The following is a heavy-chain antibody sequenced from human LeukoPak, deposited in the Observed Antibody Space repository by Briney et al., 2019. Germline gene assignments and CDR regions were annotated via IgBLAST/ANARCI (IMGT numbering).Heavy chain of an antibody. CDR3: ARVPPALSGWEIYFDY. V-gene: IGHV4-39*07. J-gene: IGHJ4*02. D-gene: IGHD6-19*01. Sequence: SETLSLTCTVSGASISSTTDSWGWIRQSPGKGLEWIGSIYDSGRSYYKVSLKSRVTMSVDTSKNQFSLKVGSVTAADAAVYYCARVPPALSGWEIYFDYWSQGTLVTVSS. CDR2: IYDSGRS. CDR1: GASISSTTDS.